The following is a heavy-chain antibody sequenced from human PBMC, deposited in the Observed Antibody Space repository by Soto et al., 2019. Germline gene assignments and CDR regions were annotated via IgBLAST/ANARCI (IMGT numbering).Heavy chain of an antibody. J-gene: IGHJ4*02. CDR3: AGQFDFDRNGHFYAY. V-gene: IGHV1-69*01. D-gene: IGHD3-9*01. Sequence: QVQLVQSGAEVKKPGSSVKISCKASGGTFNTNTISWVRQAPGQGLEWMGGIIPLFGTANYAQKFQGRVTITADESTSTAYMELSRLRSEDTAVYYCAGQFDFDRNGHFYAYWGQGTLVTVSS. CDR2: IIPLFGTA. CDR1: GGTFNTNT.